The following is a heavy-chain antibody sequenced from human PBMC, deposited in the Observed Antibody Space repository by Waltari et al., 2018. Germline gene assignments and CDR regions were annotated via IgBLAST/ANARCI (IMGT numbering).Heavy chain of an antibody. CDR3: ARVLYYENSGQWGFDY. CDR2: IDWDDDK. D-gene: IGHD3-22*01. J-gene: IGHJ4*02. CDR1: AFSLSTSGMC. Sequence: QVTLRESGPALVKPTQTLTLTCTFSAFSLSTSGMCVSWIRQPPGKALEWLARIDWDDDKYYSTSLKTRLTVSKDTSKNQVVLTMTNMDPVDTATYYCARVLYYENSGQWGFDYWGQGTLVTVSS. V-gene: IGHV2-70*15.